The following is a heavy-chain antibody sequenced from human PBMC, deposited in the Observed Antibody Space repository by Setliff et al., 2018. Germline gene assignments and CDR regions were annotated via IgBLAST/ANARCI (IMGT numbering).Heavy chain of an antibody. V-gene: IGHV3-23*01. J-gene: IGHJ1*01. CDR3: ASPLENFQH. Sequence: PGGSLRLSCVASGFTFGSYAMSWVRQTPGKGLEWVSTISGSSVDTYYVDSVKGRFAISRDDSKNTLYLQMNSLRAEDTAVYYCASPLENFQHWGQGTLVTVSS. CDR1: GFTFGSYA. CDR2: ISGSSVDT.